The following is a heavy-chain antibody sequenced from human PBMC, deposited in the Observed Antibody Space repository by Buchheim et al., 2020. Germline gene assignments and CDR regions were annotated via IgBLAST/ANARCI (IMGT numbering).Heavy chain of an antibody. Sequence: QVQLQESGPGLVKPSQTLSLTCTVSGGSISSGSYYWSWIRQPAGKGLEWIGRIYTSGSTYYNPSLKSRVTISVDTSNNQFSLKLSSVTAADTAVYYCARVHNYYDSSGSVDPWGQGTL. CDR3: ARVHNYYDSSGSVDP. J-gene: IGHJ5*02. V-gene: IGHV4-61*02. CDR2: IYTSGST. CDR1: GGSISSGSYY. D-gene: IGHD3-22*01.